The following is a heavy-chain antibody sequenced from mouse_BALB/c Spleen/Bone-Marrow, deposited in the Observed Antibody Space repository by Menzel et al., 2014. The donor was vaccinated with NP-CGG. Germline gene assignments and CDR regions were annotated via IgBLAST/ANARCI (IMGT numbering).Heavy chain of an antibody. CDR3: ARYYDYDWYFDV. V-gene: IGHV1-77*01. Sequence: QQQSGPELVKPGASVKMSCKASGYTFTDYVISWVKQRTGQGLEWIGEIYPGSGSTYYNEKFKGKATLTADKSSNTAYMQLSSLTSEDSAVYFCARYYDYDWYFDVWGAGTTVTVSS. CDR1: GYTFTDYV. CDR2: IYPGSGST. J-gene: IGHJ1*01. D-gene: IGHD2-4*01.